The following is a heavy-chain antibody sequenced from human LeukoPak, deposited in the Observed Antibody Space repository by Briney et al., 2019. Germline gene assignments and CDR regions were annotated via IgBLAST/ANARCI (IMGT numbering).Heavy chain of an antibody. D-gene: IGHD4-17*01. CDR3: AREVYGDSSFDY. CDR2: INPNSGGT. J-gene: IGHJ4*02. Sequence: ASMKVSCKASGYSFSDNYMHWVRQAPGQGLEWMGWINPNSGGTNYAQKFQGRVTMTRDASISTAYLELSRLTSDDTAVYYCAREVYGDSSFDYWGQGTLLTVSS. V-gene: IGHV1-2*02. CDR1: GYSFSDNY.